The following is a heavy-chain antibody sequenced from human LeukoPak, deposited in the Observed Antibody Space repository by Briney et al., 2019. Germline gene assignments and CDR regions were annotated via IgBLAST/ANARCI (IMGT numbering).Heavy chain of an antibody. D-gene: IGHD1-26*01. CDR2: ISWNSGLI. CDR1: GFTFDDYA. J-gene: IGHJ4*02. CDR3: ARDSVGGVDY. V-gene: IGHV3-9*01. Sequence: PGGSLRLSCAASGFTFDDYAMHWVRQAPGKGLEWVSGISWNSGLIGYADSVKGRFTISRDNAKNSLYLQMNSLRAEDTAVYYCARDSVGGVDYWGQGTLVTVSS.